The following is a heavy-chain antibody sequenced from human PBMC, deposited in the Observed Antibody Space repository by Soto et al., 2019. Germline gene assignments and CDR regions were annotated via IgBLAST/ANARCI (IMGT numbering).Heavy chain of an antibody. V-gene: IGHV5-10-1*01. CDR2: IDPTDSST. D-gene: IGHD6-19*01. CDR1: GYTFTSYW. J-gene: IGHJ6*02. CDR3: ARHYVAGARHAMDV. Sequence: PGESLKISCQGSGYTFTSYWITWVRQLPGKGLEWMGRIDPTDSSTKYSPSFQGHVTISADNSVSTVYLQWSSLKASDTAMYYCARHYVAGARHAMDVWGQGTTVTVSS.